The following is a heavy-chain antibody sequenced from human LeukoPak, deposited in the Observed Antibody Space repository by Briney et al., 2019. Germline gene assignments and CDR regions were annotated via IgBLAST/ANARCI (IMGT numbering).Heavy chain of an antibody. CDR2: IYYTGIT. V-gene: IGHV4-59*01. J-gene: IGHJ4*02. CDR3: ARGSGSGNYYYYFDY. CDR1: GGSITTYY. D-gene: IGHD3-10*01. Sequence: SETLSLTCTVSGGSITTYYWSWIRQPPGKGLECIGYIYYTGITNYNPSLKSRVTISVDTSKNQFSLKLSSVTAADTAVSYCARGSGSGNYYYYFDYWGQGTLVTVSS.